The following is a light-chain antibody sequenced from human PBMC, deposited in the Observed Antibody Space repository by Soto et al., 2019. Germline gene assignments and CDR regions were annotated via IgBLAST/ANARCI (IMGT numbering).Light chain of an antibody. Sequence: QSALTQPPSASGSPVQSVTISCTGTSSDVGGYKYVSWYQQHPAKAPKLLIYEVSKRPSGVPDGFSGSKSGNTASLTVFGLQGGDEADYYCSSYSGSDNWVFGGGTKLTVL. V-gene: IGLV2-8*01. CDR3: SSYSGSDNWV. J-gene: IGLJ3*02. CDR2: EVS. CDR1: SSDVGGYKY.